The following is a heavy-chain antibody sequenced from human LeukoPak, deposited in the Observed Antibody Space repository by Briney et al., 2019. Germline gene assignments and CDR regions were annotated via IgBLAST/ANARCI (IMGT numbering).Heavy chain of an antibody. CDR3: ARADGYMEDAFDI. V-gene: IGHV4-30-2*01. D-gene: IGHD5-24*01. J-gene: IGHJ3*02. CDR1: GGSISSGSYS. CDR2: IYHSGST. Sequence: SQTLSLTCAVSGGSISSGSYSWSWIRQPPGKGLEWIGYIYHSGSTYYNPSLKSRVTISVDRSKNQFSLKLSSVTAADTAVYYCARADGYMEDAFDIWGQGTMVTVSS.